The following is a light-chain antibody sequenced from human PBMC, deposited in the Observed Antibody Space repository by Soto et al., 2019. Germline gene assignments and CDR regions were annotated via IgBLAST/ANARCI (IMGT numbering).Light chain of an antibody. V-gene: IGKV1-5*01. J-gene: IGKJ4*01. Sequence: DIQMTQSPSILSASVLDIVTITCLASQSIRSWLAWYQQKPGKAPKLLIYDAYSLESGVPSRFSGRRSGTEFTLTIAGLQPEDFATYYCQQYESYSPLTFGGGTKVDIK. CDR2: DAY. CDR3: QQYESYSPLT. CDR1: QSIRSW.